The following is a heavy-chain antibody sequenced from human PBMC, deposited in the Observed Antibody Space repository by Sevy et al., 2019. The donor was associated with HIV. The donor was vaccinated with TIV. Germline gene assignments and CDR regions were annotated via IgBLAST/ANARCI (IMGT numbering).Heavy chain of an antibody. CDR3: ARTPLLTIPGTTDVYFDN. Sequence: ASVKVSCKASGGTFSNYALSWVRQAPGQGLEWMGGLIPIFGTTNLAQTFQGRVTITADHSRSTAYMELSSLRAADTAVYYCARTPLLTIPGTTDVYFDNWGQRTLVTVSS. V-gene: IGHV1-69*13. CDR2: LIPIFGTT. D-gene: IGHD1-7*01. J-gene: IGHJ4*02. CDR1: GGTFSNYA.